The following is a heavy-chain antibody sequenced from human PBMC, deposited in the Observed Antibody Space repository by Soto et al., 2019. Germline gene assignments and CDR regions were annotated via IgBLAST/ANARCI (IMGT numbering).Heavy chain of an antibody. CDR1: GYTFTSYG. D-gene: IGHD3-3*01. J-gene: IGHJ4*02. Sequence: QVQLVQSGAEVKKPGASVKVSCKASGYTFTSYGISWVRQAPGQGLEWMGWISAYNGNTNYAQKLQDRVTMTTDTSTSTAYIELRSLRSDDTAVYYCARDLASPYVLRFLEWLSADYGGQGTLVTVSS. CDR2: ISAYNGNT. CDR3: ARDLASPYVLRFLEWLSADY. V-gene: IGHV1-18*04.